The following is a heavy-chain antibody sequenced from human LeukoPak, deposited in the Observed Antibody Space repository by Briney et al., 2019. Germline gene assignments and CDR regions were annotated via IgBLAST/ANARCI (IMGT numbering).Heavy chain of an antibody. Sequence: PGGSLRLSCAASGFTFSSYAMHWVRQAPGKGLEWVAVMSYDGSKTYYADSVKGRFTISRDNSKDTLYLQVNSLRAEDTAVYFCAGVATAGREAFDIWGQGTMVTVSS. D-gene: IGHD6-13*01. CDR1: GFTFSSYA. V-gene: IGHV3-30-3*01. J-gene: IGHJ3*02. CDR2: MSYDGSKT. CDR3: AGVATAGREAFDI.